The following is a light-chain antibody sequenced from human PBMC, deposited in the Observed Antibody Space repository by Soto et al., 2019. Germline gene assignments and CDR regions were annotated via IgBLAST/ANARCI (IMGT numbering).Light chain of an antibody. V-gene: IGKV1-17*01. CDR3: LQHNSDPLT. Sequence: DIQMTQSPATLSASLGDRATITCRASQSIRDHLGWYQQKPGKPPKLLIHAASSLPSGVPARFSGSGSGTEFTLTISSLQPEDFATYYCLQHNSDPLTFGQGTRVEI. CDR1: QSIRDH. CDR2: AAS. J-gene: IGKJ1*01.